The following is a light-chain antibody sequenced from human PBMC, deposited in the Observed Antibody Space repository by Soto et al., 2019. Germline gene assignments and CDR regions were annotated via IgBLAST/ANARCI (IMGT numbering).Light chain of an antibody. Sequence: QSVLTQPASVSGSPGQSITISCTGTSSDVGGYNYVSWYQQHPGKAPKLLIYEVTYRPSGVSNRFSGSKSGNTASLTISGFQADDEADYFCGSYTSSNTLVFGPGTKGIVL. V-gene: IGLV2-14*03. CDR2: EVT. J-gene: IGLJ1*01. CDR1: SSDVGGYNY. CDR3: GSYTSSNTLV.